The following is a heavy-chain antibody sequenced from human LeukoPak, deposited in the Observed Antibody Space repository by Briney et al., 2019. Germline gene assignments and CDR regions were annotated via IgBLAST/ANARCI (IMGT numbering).Heavy chain of an antibody. D-gene: IGHD6-19*01. CDR2: IIPILGIA. V-gene: IGHV1-69*04. CDR3: ARTPTVAGSPPFDY. Sequence: ASVKVSCKASGGTFSSYAINWVRQAPGQGLEWMGRIIPILGIANYAQKFQGRVTITADKSTSTAYMELSSLRSEDTAVYYCARTPTVAGSPPFDYWGQGTLVTVSS. CDR1: GGTFSSYA. J-gene: IGHJ4*02.